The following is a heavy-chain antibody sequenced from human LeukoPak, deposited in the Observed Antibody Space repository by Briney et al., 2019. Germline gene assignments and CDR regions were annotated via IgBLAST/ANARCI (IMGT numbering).Heavy chain of an antibody. CDR2: ISSSGSTI. J-gene: IGHJ5*02. Sequence: GGSLRLSCAASGFTFSDYYMSWIRQAPGKGLEWVSYISSSGSTIYYADSVEGRFTISRDNAKHSLYLQMNSLRAEDTAAYYCARDRDVHGDYGGNWFDPWGQGTLVTVSS. CDR1: GFTFSDYY. V-gene: IGHV3-11*01. D-gene: IGHD4-17*01. CDR3: ARDRDVHGDYGGNWFDP.